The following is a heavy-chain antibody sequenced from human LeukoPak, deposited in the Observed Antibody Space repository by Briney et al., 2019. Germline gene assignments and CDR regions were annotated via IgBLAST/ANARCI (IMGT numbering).Heavy chain of an antibody. V-gene: IGHV3-21*01. CDR3: ARDYYCSGGSCYSPHY. CDR1: GFTFSSYS. J-gene: IGHJ4*02. D-gene: IGHD2-15*01. Sequence: GGSLRLSCAASGFTFSSYSMNWVRQAPGKGLEWVSSISSSSSYIYYADSVKGRFTISSDNAKNSLYLQMNSLRAEDTAVYYCARDYYCSGGSCYSPHYWGQGTLVTVSS. CDR2: ISSSSSYI.